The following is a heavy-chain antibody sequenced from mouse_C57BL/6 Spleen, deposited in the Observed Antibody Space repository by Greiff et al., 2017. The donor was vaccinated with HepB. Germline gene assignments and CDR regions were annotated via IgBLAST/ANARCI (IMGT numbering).Heavy chain of an antibody. CDR1: GFTFTDYY. Sequence: EVQRVESGGGLVQPGGSLSLSCAASGFTFTDYYMSWVRQPPGKALEWLGFIRNKANGYTTEYSASVKGRFTISRDNSQSILYLQMNALRAEDSATYYCARSDYEAWFAYWGQGTLVTVSA. CDR2: IRNKANGYTT. J-gene: IGHJ3*01. CDR3: ARSDYEAWFAY. V-gene: IGHV7-3*01. D-gene: IGHD2-4*01.